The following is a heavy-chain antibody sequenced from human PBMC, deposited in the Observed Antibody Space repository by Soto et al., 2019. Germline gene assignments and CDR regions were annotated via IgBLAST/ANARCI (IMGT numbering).Heavy chain of an antibody. CDR2: IIPIFGTA. V-gene: IGHV1-69*12. D-gene: IGHD1-7*01. CDR3: PSQRGVTATYEHSAGMDV. CDR1: GGTFSSYA. Sequence: QVQLVQSGAEVKKPGSSVKVSCKASGGTFSSYAISWVRQAPGQGLEWMGGIIPIFGTANYAQKFQGRVTITAEESTSTAYVELRSLKSEETAVYYCPSQRGVTATYEHSAGMDVWCQGARVTVSS. J-gene: IGHJ6*02.